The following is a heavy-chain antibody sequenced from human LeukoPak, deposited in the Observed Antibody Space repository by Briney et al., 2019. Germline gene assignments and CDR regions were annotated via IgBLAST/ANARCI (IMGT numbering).Heavy chain of an antibody. V-gene: IGHV3-11*04. CDR3: ARAPRGRVPAARILYYMDV. CDR1: EFTFSDYY. Sequence: PGGSLRLSCAASEFTFSDYYMSWIRQAPGKGLEWVSYISSSGSTLYYADSVKGRFTISRDNAKNSLYLQMNSLRAEDTAVYYCARAPRGRVPAARILYYMDVWGKGTTVTVSS. CDR2: ISSSGSTL. J-gene: IGHJ6*03. D-gene: IGHD2-2*01.